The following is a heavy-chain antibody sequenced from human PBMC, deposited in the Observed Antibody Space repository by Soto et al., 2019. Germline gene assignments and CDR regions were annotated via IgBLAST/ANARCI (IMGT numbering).Heavy chain of an antibody. Sequence: ASVKVSCKASGYTFTSYDINWVRQATGQGLEWMGWMNPNSGNTGYAQKFQGRVTMTRNTSISTAYMELSSLRSEDTAVYYCARGTGGTMIPYYYYGMDVWGQGTTVTVSS. CDR3: ARGTGGTMIPYYYYGMDV. CDR1: GYTFTSYD. D-gene: IGHD3-22*01. V-gene: IGHV1-8*01. CDR2: MNPNSGNT. J-gene: IGHJ6*02.